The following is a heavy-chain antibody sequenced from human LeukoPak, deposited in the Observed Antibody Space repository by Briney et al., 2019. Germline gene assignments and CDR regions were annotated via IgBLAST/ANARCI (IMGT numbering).Heavy chain of an antibody. D-gene: IGHD3-10*01. CDR2: INHNGNVN. V-gene: IGHV3-7*05. Sequence: GGSLRLSCAASGFTFSSYWMNWARQAPGKGLEWVASINHNGNVNYYVDSVKGRFTISRDNAKNSLYLQMSNLRAEDTAVYFCARDRVLPRYYGMDVWGQGTTVTVSS. CDR1: GFTFSSYW. J-gene: IGHJ6*02. CDR3: ARDRVLPRYYGMDV.